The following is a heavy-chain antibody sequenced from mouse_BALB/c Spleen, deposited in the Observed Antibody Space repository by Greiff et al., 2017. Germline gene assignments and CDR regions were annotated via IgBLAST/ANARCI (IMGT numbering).Heavy chain of an antibody. Sequence: EVHLVESGGGLVQPGGSLKLSCAASGFTFSSFGMHWVRQAPEKGLEWVAYISSGSSTIYYADTVKGRFTISRDNPKNTLFLQMTSLRSEDTAMYYCARSSYYYGSSYSYAMDYWGQGTSVTVSS. D-gene: IGHD1-1*01. J-gene: IGHJ4*01. CDR3: ARSSYYYGSSYSYAMDY. V-gene: IGHV5-17*02. CDR1: GFTFSSFG. CDR2: ISSGSSTI.